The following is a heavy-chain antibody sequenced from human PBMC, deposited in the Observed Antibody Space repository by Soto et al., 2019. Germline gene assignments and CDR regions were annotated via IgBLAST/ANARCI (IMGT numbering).Heavy chain of an antibody. V-gene: IGHV5-51*01. J-gene: IGHJ6*02. Sequence: GESLKSSCTGSGYSFTSYWMGWVRQMPGKGLEWMGIIYPGDSDTRYSPSFQGQVTISADKSISTAYLQWSSLKASDTAMYYCAGGGVRGVITRTRDYYGMDVWGQGTTVTV. CDR1: GYSFTSYW. D-gene: IGHD3-10*01. CDR3: AGGGVRGVITRTRDYYGMDV. CDR2: IYPGDSDT.